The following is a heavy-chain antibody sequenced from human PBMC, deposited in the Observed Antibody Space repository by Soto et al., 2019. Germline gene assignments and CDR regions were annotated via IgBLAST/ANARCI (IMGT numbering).Heavy chain of an antibody. CDR2: IIPIPGTA. J-gene: IGHJ6*03. CDR1: GGTFGSYA. D-gene: IGHD3-10*01. Sequence: SVKVSCKASGGTFGSYAISWVRQAPGQGLEWMGGIIPIPGTANYAQKFQGRVTIAADESTSTAYMELSSLRSEDTAVYYCASDTYFYGSGSYYNPTKFHYYMDVWGKGTTVTVSS. V-gene: IGHV1-69*13. CDR3: ASDTYFYGSGSYYNPTKFHYYMDV.